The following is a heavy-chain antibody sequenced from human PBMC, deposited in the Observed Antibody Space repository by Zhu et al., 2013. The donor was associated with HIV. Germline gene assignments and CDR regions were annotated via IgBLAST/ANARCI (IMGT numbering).Heavy chain of an antibody. J-gene: IGHJ6*02. CDR2: ISYDGSNK. D-gene: IGHD3-16*02. V-gene: IGHV3-30*18. Sequence: VQLVESGGGVVQPGRSLRLSCAASGFTFSSYGMHWVRQAPGKGLEWVAVISYDGSNKYYADSVKGRFTISRDNSKNTLYLQMNSLRAEDTAVYYCAKMITFGGVIVYYYGMDVWGQGTTVTVSS. CDR3: AKMITFGGVIVYYYGMDV. CDR1: GFTFSSYG.